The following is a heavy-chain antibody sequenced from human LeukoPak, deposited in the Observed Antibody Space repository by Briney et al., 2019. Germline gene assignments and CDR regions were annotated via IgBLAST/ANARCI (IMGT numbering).Heavy chain of an antibody. D-gene: IGHD5-18*01. CDR2: INHSGST. V-gene: IGHV4-34*01. CDR3: ARGGDSYGLEGY. CDR1: GGSFSGYY. J-gene: IGHJ4*02. Sequence: SETLSLTCAVYGGSFSGYYWSWIRQPPGKGLECIGEINHSGSTNYNPSLKSRVTISVDTSKNQFSLKLSSVTAADTAVYYCARGGDSYGLEGYWGQGTLVTVSS.